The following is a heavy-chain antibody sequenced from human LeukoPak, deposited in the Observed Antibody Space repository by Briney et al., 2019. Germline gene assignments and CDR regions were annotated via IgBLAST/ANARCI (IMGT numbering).Heavy chain of an antibody. CDR2: ISSGGSTI. V-gene: IGHV3-48*03. D-gene: IGHD1-26*01. Sequence: QSGGSLRLSCAASGFTFSDYEMNWVRQAPGKGLEWLSYISSGGSTIYYADSVKGRFTISRDNAKNSLYLQMNSLRAEDTAVYYCARVGGIARNFGYWGQGTPVTVSS. CDR3: ARVGGIARNFGY. CDR1: GFTFSDYE. J-gene: IGHJ4*02.